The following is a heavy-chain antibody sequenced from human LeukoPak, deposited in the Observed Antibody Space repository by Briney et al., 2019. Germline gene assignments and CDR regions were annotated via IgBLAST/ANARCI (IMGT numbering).Heavy chain of an antibody. CDR3: AKIALPGTTDHFDY. J-gene: IGHJ4*02. CDR1: GFTFSSYA. CDR2: ISGSGGST. Sequence: GGSLRLSCAASGFTFSSYAMSWVRQAPGKGLEWVSAISGSGGSTYYADSVKGRFTISRANSKNTLYLQINSLRAEDTAVYSCAKIALPGTTDHFDYWGQGTLVTVSS. V-gene: IGHV3-23*01. D-gene: IGHD1-7*01.